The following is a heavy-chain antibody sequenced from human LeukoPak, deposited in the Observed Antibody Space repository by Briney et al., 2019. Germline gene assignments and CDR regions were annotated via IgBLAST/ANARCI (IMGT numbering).Heavy chain of an antibody. V-gene: IGHV4-4*02. CDR1: NDSINSDNW. D-gene: IGHD3-3*01. Sequence: SETLSLTCAVSNDSINSDNWWSWVRQPPGKGLEWIGEINHRGSINYNPSLKSRVTISVDTSKNQFSLKLSSVTAADTAVYYCARGRYDFLYGMDVWGQGTTVTVSS. CDR3: ARGRYDFLYGMDV. J-gene: IGHJ6*02. CDR2: INHRGSI.